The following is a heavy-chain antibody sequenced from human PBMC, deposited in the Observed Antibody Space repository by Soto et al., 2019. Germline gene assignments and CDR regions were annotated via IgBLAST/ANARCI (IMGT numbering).Heavy chain of an antibody. CDR1: GFTFSSYA. D-gene: IGHD2-2*01. Sequence: GGSLRLSCAASGFTFSSYAMSWFRQAPGKGLEWVSAISGSGGSTYYADSVKGRFTISRDNSKNTLYLQMNSLRAEDTAVYYCAKDDCSSTSCYFWFDPWGQGTLVTVSS. V-gene: IGHV3-23*01. CDR3: AKDDCSSTSCYFWFDP. J-gene: IGHJ5*02. CDR2: ISGSGGST.